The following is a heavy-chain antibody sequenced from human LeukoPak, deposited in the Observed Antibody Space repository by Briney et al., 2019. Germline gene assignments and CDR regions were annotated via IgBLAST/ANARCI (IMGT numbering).Heavy chain of an antibody. Sequence: GESLNISCAASGFTFSSYSMSWVRQAPGKGLEWVSGISGSGGSTDYADSVKGRFTISRDNSKNTLYLQMNSLRVEDTAVYYCAKDPGYQVVYCFDYWGQGTLVTVSS. D-gene: IGHD2-2*01. V-gene: IGHV3-23*01. CDR2: ISGSGGST. J-gene: IGHJ4*02. CDR3: AKDPGYQVVYCFDY. CDR1: GFTFSSYS.